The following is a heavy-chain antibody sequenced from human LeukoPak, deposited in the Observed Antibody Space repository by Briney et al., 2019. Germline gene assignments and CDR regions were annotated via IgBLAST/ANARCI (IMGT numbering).Heavy chain of an antibody. CDR1: GGTFISYA. D-gene: IGHD5-18*01. V-gene: IGHV1-69*13. CDR2: IIPIFGTA. J-gene: IGHJ6*02. Sequence: ASVKVSCKASGGTFISYAISWVRQAPGQGLEWMGGIIPIFGTANYAQKFQGRVTITADESTSTAYMELSSLRSEDTAVYYCARGSLSGYSYDYYYYGMDVWGQGTTVTVSS. CDR3: ARGSLSGYSYDYYYYGMDV.